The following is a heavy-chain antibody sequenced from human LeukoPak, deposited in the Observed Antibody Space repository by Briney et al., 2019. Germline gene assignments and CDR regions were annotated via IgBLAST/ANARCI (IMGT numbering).Heavy chain of an antibody. V-gene: IGHV3-23*01. CDR3: AKDLRVARL. CDR2: ISGRGDYT. D-gene: IGHD2-15*01. J-gene: IGHJ4*02. CDR1: GFPFSTYA. Sequence: GGSLRLSFAASGFPFSTYAMNWVRQAPGKGLEWVSTISGRGDYTYYADSVKGRFTISRDNSKNTLFLQMNSLRAEDTAIYYCAKDLRVARLWGQGTLVTVSS.